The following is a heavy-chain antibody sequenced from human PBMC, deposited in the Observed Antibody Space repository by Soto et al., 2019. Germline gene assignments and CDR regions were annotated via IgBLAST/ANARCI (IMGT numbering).Heavy chain of an antibody. CDR1: GFTFSDYY. CDR2: ISSSGSTI. J-gene: IGHJ6*02. Sequence: QVQLVESGGGLVKPGGSLRLSCVASGFTFSDYYMSWIRQAPGKGLEWVSYISSSGSTIYYADSVKGRFTISRDNXKXXLYLXXXXXXXXXXXXXXXXXXXXXXXXVXXXXYYGMDVWGQGTAVTVSS. CDR3: XXXXXXXXXVXXXXYYGMDV. V-gene: IGHV3-11*01.